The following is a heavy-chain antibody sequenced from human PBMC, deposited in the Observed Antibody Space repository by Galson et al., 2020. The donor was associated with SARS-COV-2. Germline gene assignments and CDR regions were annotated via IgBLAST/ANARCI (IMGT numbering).Heavy chain of an antibody. CDR3: ATMDTGYMDV. CDR1: GGSISSRY. D-gene: IGHD5-18*01. CDR2: IYYSGST. Sequence: SETLSLTCTVSGGSISSRYWSWIRQPPGKGLEWIGYIYYSGSTNYNPSLKSRVTISVDTSKNQFSLKLSSVTAADTAVYYCATMDTGYMDVWGKGTTVTVSS. V-gene: IGHV4-59*11. J-gene: IGHJ6*03.